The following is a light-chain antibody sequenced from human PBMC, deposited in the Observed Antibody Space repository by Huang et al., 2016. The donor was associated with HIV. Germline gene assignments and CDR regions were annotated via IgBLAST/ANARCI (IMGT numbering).Light chain of an antibody. CDR1: KSIASY. J-gene: IGKJ1*01. V-gene: IGKV1-39*01. CDR3: QHSYFTPWT. CDR2: DAA. Sequence: DIQMTQSPSSLSASVGDRVTITCLASKSIASYLNWYQQKPGTAPKLLISDAATWQSGGPSRFSGSGSGTDFTLTISSLQPEDLATYYCQHSYFTPWTFGLGTKVEIK.